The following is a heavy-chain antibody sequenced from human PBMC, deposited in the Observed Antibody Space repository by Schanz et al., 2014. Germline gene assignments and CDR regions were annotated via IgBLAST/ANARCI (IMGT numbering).Heavy chain of an antibody. Sequence: VQLVQSGAEVKRPGASVRVSCKASGGTFSSYTISWVRQAPGQGLEWMGRIIPILGIANYAQNFQGRVTITADKSTSTAYMELTSLRSEDTAVYYCAGTYCSSTSCYTGYYYMDVWGKGTTXTVSS. J-gene: IGHJ6*03. V-gene: IGHV1-69*09. CDR2: IIPILGIA. CDR3: AGTYCSSTSCYTGYYYMDV. D-gene: IGHD2-2*02. CDR1: GGTFSSYT.